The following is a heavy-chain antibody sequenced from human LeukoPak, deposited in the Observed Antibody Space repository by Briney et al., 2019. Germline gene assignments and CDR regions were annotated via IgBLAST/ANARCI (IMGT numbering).Heavy chain of an antibody. J-gene: IGHJ4*02. CDR2: ISAYNGNT. V-gene: IGHV1-18*01. CDR3: ARQDYDFWSGYHNYFDY. D-gene: IGHD3-3*01. CDR1: GYTFTSYG. Sequence: ASVKVSCKASGYTFTSYGISWVRQAPGQGLEWMGWISAYNGNTNYARKLQGRVTMTTDTSTSTAYMELRSLRSDDTAVYYCARQDYDFWSGYHNYFDYWGQGTLVTVSS.